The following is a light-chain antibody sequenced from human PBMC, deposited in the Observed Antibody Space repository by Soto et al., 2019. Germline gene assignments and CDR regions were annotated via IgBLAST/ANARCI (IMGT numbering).Light chain of an antibody. CDR1: QSISTF. Sequence: DIQMTQSPSSLSASVGDRVTINCRASQSISTFLNWYQQKPGQAPKVLISAASTLQSGVPSRFSSRGSGTDFTLAFSSLRSEDFATYYCQQSDSSPYTFGQGTTLETK. CDR2: AAS. CDR3: QQSDSSPYT. V-gene: IGKV1-39*01. J-gene: IGKJ2*01.